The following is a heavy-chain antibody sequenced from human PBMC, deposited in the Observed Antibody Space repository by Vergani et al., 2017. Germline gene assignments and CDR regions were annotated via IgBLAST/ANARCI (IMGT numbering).Heavy chain of an antibody. CDR1: GGSISSSSYY. Sequence: QLQLQESGPGLVKPSETLSLTCTVSGGSISSSSYYWGWIRQPPGKGLEWIGSIYYSGSTYYNPSLKSRVTISVDTSKNQFSLKLSSVTAADTAVYYCARDLKGKTYNWNPGDLDYWGQGTLVTVSS. V-gene: IGHV4-39*02. J-gene: IGHJ4*02. CDR2: IYYSGST. D-gene: IGHD1-1*01. CDR3: ARDLKGKTYNWNPGDLDY.